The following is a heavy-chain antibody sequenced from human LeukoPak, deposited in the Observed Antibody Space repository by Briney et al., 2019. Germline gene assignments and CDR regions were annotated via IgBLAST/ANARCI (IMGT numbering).Heavy chain of an antibody. CDR3: AAPSPLGYCSGTSCSPGGMDV. Sequence: GGSLRLSCAASGFTFSSYAMHWVRQAPGKGLEWVAVISYDGSNKYYADSVKGRFTISRDNSKNTLYLQMNSLRAEDTAVYYCAAPSPLGYCSGTSCSPGGMDVWGQGTTVTVSS. J-gene: IGHJ6*02. CDR2: ISYDGSNK. CDR1: GFTFSSYA. V-gene: IGHV3-30*04. D-gene: IGHD2-2*01.